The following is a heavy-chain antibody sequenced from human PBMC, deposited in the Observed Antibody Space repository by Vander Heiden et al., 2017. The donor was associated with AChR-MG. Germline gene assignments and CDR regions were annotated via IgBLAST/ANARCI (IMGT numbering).Heavy chain of an antibody. V-gene: IGHV3-23*01. CDR3: AKDRGSWPWYYFDY. Sequence: EVQLLESGGGLVQPGGSLRLPRAASGFTFSSYAMSGVRQAPGKGLEWVSASSGSGGSTYYADSVKGRFTISRDNSKNTRYLQMNSLRAEDTAVYYCAKDRGSWPWYYFDYWGQGTLVTVSS. J-gene: IGHJ4*02. D-gene: IGHD6-13*01. CDR1: GFTFSSYA. CDR2: SSGSGGST.